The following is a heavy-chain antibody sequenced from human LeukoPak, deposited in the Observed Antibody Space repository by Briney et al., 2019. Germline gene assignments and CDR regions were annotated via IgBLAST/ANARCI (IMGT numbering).Heavy chain of an antibody. CDR2: ISSSSSYI. D-gene: IGHD6-19*01. Sequence: GGSLRLSCAASGFTFSSYSMNWVRQAPGKGLEWVSSISSSSSYIYYADSVKGRFTISRDNAKNSLYLQMNSLRAEDTAVYYCARDFYSGSWGGWYAYWGQGTLVTVFS. CDR3: ARDFYSGSWGGWYAY. V-gene: IGHV3-21*01. CDR1: GFTFSSYS. J-gene: IGHJ4*02.